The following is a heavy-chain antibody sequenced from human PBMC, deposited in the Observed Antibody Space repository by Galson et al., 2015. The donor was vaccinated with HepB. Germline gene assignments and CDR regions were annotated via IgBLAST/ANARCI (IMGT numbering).Heavy chain of an antibody. D-gene: IGHD5-12*01. CDR2: ISWDGGST. J-gene: IGHJ4*02. V-gene: IGHV3-43D*03. CDR3: AKDMGAATITRGFDY. Sequence: SLRLSCAASGFTFDDYAMHWVRQAPGKGLEWVSLISWDGGSTYYADSVKGRFTISRDNSKNSLYLQMNSLRAEDTALYYCAKDMGAATITRGFDYWGQGTLVTVSS. CDR1: GFTFDDYA.